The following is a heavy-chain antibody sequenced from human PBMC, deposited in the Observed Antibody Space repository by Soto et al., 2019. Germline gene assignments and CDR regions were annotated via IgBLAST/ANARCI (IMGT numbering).Heavy chain of an antibody. V-gene: IGHV3-33*01. Sequence: GSLRLSCAASGFTFSSYGMHWVRQAPGKGLEWVAVIWYDGSNKYYADSVKGRFTISRDNSKNTLYLQMNSLRAEDTAVYYCARDDVLWDGGRCYGVTLDVWGQGTTVTVAS. CDR3: ARDDVLWDGGRCYGVTLDV. J-gene: IGHJ6*02. D-gene: IGHD2-15*01. CDR1: GFTFSSYG. CDR2: IWYDGSNK.